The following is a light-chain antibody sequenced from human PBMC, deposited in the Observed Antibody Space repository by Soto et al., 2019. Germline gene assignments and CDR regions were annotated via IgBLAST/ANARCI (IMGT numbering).Light chain of an antibody. V-gene: IGKV1-5*01. CDR1: QSISSW. CDR3: QQYNSYWT. J-gene: IGKJ1*01. CDR2: DAS. Sequence: DIQMTQSPSTLSASVGDRVTITCRASQSISSWLAWYQQKPGKAPKLLIYDASSLESGVPSRFSGSGSGTEFTLILSSLQPDDFATYYCQQYNSYWTFGQGTKVEIK.